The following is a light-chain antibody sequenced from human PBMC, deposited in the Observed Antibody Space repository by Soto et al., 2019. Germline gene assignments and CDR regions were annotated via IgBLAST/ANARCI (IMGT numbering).Light chain of an antibody. CDR1: SSNFGSGYD. CDR2: GNN. CDR3: QTYDNSLSAYV. J-gene: IGLJ1*01. V-gene: IGLV1-40*01. Sequence: QSVLEQPPSVSGAPGQRVTLSCTGSSSNFGSGYDVQWYQQLPGRAPKFLISGNNDRPSGLPDRFSASKSGTSASLAITGLQAEDQADYYCQTYDNSLSAYVFGTGTKVTVL.